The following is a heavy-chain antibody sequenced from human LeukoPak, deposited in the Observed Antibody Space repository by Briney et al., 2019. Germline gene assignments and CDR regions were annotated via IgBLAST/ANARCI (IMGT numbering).Heavy chain of an antibody. V-gene: IGHV1-8*01. Sequence: ASLKGSCKATGFTITNSVINSMRQTTGQGLEWMGWINPINGNTGYAQKFQGRVTMTRDTSISTAYMELRSLTSEDTAVYYCVRDGEGVAISVNYWFAPWGQGTLVTVSS. D-gene: IGHD3-10*01. J-gene: IGHJ5*02. CDR3: VRDGEGVAISVNYWFAP. CDR1: GFTITNSV. CDR2: INPINGNT.